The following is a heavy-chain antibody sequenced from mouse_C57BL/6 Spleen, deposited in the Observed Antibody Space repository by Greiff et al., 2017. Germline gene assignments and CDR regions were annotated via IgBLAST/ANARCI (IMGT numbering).Heavy chain of an antibody. CDR3: ARQGYYSNYLDY. CDR1: GFTFSDYY. V-gene: IGHV5-12*01. D-gene: IGHD2-5*01. CDR2: ISNGGGSP. J-gene: IGHJ4*01. Sequence: EVHLVESGGGLVQPGGSLKLSCAASGFTFSDYYMYWVRQTPEKRLEWVAYISNGGGSPYYPDTVKGRFTISRDNAKNTLYLQMSRLKSEDTAMYYCARQGYYSNYLDYWGQGTSVTVSS.